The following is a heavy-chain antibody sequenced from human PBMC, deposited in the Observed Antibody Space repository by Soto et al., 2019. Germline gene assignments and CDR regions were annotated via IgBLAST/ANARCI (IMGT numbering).Heavy chain of an antibody. J-gene: IGHJ3*02. CDR1: GFSLSTSGVG. CDR2: IYWDDDK. V-gene: IGHV2-5*02. Sequence: QITLKESGRTLVKPTQTLTLTCTFSGFSLSTSGVGVGWIRQPPGKALEWLASIYWDDDKRYSPSLKSRLTITKDTSKNQVFLTMTNMDPVDTATYYCARSFAPFDIWGQGITVTVSS. D-gene: IGHD6-6*01. CDR3: ARSFAPFDI.